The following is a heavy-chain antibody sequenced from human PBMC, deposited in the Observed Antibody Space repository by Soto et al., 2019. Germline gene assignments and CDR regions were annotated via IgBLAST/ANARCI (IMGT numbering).Heavy chain of an antibody. J-gene: IGHJ4*02. CDR1: GFTVSSSN. V-gene: IGHV3-53*01. CDR3: VREGKSSASCNTGCHFDY. CDR2: IYSGGST. Sequence: EVQLAESGGGLVQPGGSLRLSCAASGFTVSSSNMNWVRQTPGKGLEWVSLIYSGGSTYYADSVKGRFTISRDSSQNTLDLQMNSLAAEDTAVYYCVREGKSSASCNTGCHFDYWGQGTLVTVSS. D-gene: IGHD2-2*02.